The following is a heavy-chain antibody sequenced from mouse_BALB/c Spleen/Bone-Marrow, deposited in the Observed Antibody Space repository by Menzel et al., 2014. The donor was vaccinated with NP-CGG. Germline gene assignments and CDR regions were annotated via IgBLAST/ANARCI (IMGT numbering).Heavy chain of an antibody. V-gene: IGHV3-8*02. CDR1: GDSITSAY. CDR2: ISYSGTT. CDR3: ARYYTNHMDY. D-gene: IGHD2-5*01. Sequence: EVHLVESGPSLVKPSQPLSLPCSVTGDSITSAYWNWIRKFPGNKLEYMGYISYSGTTYYNPSLKSRISITRDTSKNQYYLQLNSVTTEDTATYYCARYYTNHMDYWGQGTSVTVSS. J-gene: IGHJ4*01.